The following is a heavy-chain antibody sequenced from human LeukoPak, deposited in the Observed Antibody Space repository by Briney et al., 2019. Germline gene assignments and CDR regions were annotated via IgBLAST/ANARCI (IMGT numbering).Heavy chain of an antibody. CDR3: ARGMVVVVVAATHYYMDV. V-gene: IGHV1-69*13. CDR2: IIPIFGTA. CDR1: RGTLTSYA. Sequence: GASVKVSCKDSRGTLTSYAMSWVRQAPATGLEWRGGIIPIFGTANYAQKFQGRVTITGDESTSTAYMELSSLRSEDTAVYYCARGMVVVVVAATHYYMDVWGKGTTVTVSS. D-gene: IGHD2-15*01. J-gene: IGHJ6*03.